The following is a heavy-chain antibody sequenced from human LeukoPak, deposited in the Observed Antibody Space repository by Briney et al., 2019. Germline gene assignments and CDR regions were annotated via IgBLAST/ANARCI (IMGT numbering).Heavy chain of an antibody. CDR3: ASSQYQLLAFDY. CDR2: IYYSGST. V-gene: IGHV4-39*07. Sequence: SETLSLTCTVSGGSISSSSYYWGWIRQPPGKGLEWIGSIYYSGSTYYNPSLKSRVTISVDRSKNQFSLKLSSVTAADTAVYYCASSQYQLLAFDYWGQGTLVTVSS. CDR1: GGSISSSSYY. J-gene: IGHJ4*02. D-gene: IGHD2-2*01.